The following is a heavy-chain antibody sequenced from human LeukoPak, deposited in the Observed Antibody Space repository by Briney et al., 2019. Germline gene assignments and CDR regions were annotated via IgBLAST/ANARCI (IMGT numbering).Heavy chain of an antibody. CDR1: GFTFSDYY. J-gene: IGHJ1*01. CDR3: ARGKYDSSPFLQH. CDR2: ISSSGSTI. D-gene: IGHD3-22*01. Sequence: GGSLRLSCAASGFTFSDYYMSWIRQAPGKGLEWVSYISSSGSTIYYVDSVKGRFTISRDNAKNSMYLQMNGLRAEDTAVYYCARGKYDSSPFLQHWGQGTLVTVSS. V-gene: IGHV3-11*01.